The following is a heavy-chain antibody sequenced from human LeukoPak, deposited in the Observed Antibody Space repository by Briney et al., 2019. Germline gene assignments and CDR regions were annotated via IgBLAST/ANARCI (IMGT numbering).Heavy chain of an antibody. Sequence: ASVKVACKASGYTFTSYGISWVRQAPGQGLEWMGWISAYNGNTNYAQKFQGRVTITADKSTSTAYMELSSLGSEDTAVYYCARDCSSTSCYFPNYYYMDVWGKGTTVTVSS. D-gene: IGHD2-2*01. J-gene: IGHJ6*03. CDR1: GYTFTSYG. CDR2: ISAYNGNT. CDR3: ARDCSSTSCYFPNYYYMDV. V-gene: IGHV1-18*01.